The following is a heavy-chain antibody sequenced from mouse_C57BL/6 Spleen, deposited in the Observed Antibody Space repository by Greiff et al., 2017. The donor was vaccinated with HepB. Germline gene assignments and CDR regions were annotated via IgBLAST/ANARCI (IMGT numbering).Heavy chain of an antibody. CDR3: ARSLMYYYGSSYDFDY. CDR1: GYTFTDYN. J-gene: IGHJ2*01. V-gene: IGHV1-22*01. CDR2: INPNNGGT. D-gene: IGHD1-1*01. Sequence: EVQLQQSGPELVKPGASVKMSCKASGYTFTDYNMHWVKQSHGKSLEWIGYINPNNGGTSYNQKFKGKATLTVNKSSSTAYMELRRLTSEDSAVYCCARSLMYYYGSSYDFDYWGQGTTLTVSS.